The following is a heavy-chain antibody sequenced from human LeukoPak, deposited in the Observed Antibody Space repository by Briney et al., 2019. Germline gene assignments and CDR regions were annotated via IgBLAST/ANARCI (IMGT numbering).Heavy chain of an antibody. CDR3: ARVGGYDLSWFDP. J-gene: IGHJ5*02. CDR1: GGSISSYY. D-gene: IGHD5-12*01. Sequence: PSETLSLTCTVSGGSISSYYWSWIRQPPGKGLEWIGYIYYSGSTNYNPSLKSRVTISVDTSKNQFSLKLSSVTAADTAVYYCARVGGYDLSWFDPWGQGTLVTVSS. CDR2: IYYSGST. V-gene: IGHV4-59*01.